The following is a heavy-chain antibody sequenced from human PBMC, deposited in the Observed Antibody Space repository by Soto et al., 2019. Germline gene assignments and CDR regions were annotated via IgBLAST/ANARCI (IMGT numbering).Heavy chain of an antibody. Sequence: GGSLRLSCAASGFTFSSYAMHWVRQAPGKGLEWVAVISYDGSDKYYADSVKGRFTISRDNSKNTLYLQMNSLRAEDTAVYYCASLGYCSSTTCPDYWGQGTLVTVSS. CDR3: ASLGYCSSTTCPDY. V-gene: IGHV3-30-3*01. J-gene: IGHJ4*02. CDR2: ISYDGSDK. CDR1: GFTFSSYA. D-gene: IGHD2-2*01.